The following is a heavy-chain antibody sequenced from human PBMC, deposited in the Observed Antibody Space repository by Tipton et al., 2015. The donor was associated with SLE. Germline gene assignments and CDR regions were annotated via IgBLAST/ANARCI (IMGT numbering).Heavy chain of an antibody. CDR2: INHSGST. J-gene: IGHJ4*02. CDR3: ARGEYYYDGTGYHLLGHFDF. Sequence: TLSLTCTVYGASFSGYYWTWIRQPPGKGLEWIGEINHSGSTNYNPSLKSRVTISVDTSKNQFSLKLNSVTAADTAVYFCARGEYYYDGTGYHLLGHFDFWGQGTLVTVSS. CDR1: GASFSGYY. V-gene: IGHV4-34*01. D-gene: IGHD3-22*01.